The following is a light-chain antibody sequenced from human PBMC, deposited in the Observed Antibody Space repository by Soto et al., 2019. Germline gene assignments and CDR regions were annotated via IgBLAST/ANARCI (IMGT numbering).Light chain of an antibody. Sequence: AIRMTQSPSSLSSSTGDRVTLTCRASQGVSSYFVWYQQKPGKAPKLLIYAASTLQSGVPSRFSGSGSGTDFTLTISRLQSEDFATYYCQQYDDNPRTFGEGTKVEIK. J-gene: IGKJ4*02. CDR2: AAS. V-gene: IGKV1-8*01. CDR3: QQYDDNPRT. CDR1: QGVSSY.